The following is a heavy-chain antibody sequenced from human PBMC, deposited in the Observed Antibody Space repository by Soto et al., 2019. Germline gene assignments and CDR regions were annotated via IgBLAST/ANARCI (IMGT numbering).Heavy chain of an antibody. D-gene: IGHD6-6*01. CDR1: GGPFTNYV. CDR3: ARGRSSPSVDP. Sequence: QVQLVQSGAEVRKPGSSVKVSCKISGGPFTNYVISWLRQAPGQGLEWMGGLIPIFGAANLAQKFQGRVTITADESTSTVNIELSSLTSEDTAVYYCARGRSSPSVDPWGQGTLVTVSS. V-gene: IGHV1-69*01. CDR2: LIPIFGAA. J-gene: IGHJ5*02.